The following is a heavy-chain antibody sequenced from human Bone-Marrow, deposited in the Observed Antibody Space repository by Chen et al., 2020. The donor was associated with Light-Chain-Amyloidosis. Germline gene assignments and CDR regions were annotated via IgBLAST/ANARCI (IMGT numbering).Heavy chain of an antibody. CDR3: ARRRDGYNFDY. D-gene: IGHD5-12*01. CDR2: LYPDDSDA. V-gene: IGHV5-51*01. J-gene: IGHJ4*02. Sequence: GRVGRAGAEVGEPGESLRISCKGSGYTFPTYWIGWVRQMPGKGLEWMGVLYPDDSDARYSPSFEGQVTISADKSITTAYLQWRSLKASDTAMYYCARRRDGYNFDYWGQGTLVTVSS. CDR1: GYTFPTYW.